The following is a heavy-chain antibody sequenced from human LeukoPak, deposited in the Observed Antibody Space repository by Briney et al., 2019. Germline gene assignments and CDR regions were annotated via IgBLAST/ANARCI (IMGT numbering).Heavy chain of an antibody. J-gene: IGHJ4*02. CDR2: IWYNGKNK. V-gene: IGHV3-33*08. Sequence: PGGSLRLSCASSGFTFSDYSINWVRQAPGKGLEWVAVIWYNGKNKYYSDSVKGRFTISRDTSKNTLYLQMNSLRAEDTAVYYCARDLGGCTNGLCSYYFDYWGQGTLVTVSS. CDR3: ARDLGGCTNGLCSYYFDY. CDR1: GFTFSDYS. D-gene: IGHD2-8*01.